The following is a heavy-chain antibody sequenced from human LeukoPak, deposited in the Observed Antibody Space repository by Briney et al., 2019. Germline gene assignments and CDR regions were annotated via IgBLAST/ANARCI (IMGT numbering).Heavy chain of an antibody. Sequence: ESGPTLVKPTQTLTLTCTFSGFSVSTSGVGVGWIRQPPGKALEWLALIYWNDDKRYRPSLKSRLTITKDTSKHQVVLTMPNMEPVDTAPYFRAQERRIAANTLDYWGQGTLVTVSS. V-gene: IGHV2-5*01. CDR3: AQERRIAANTLDY. D-gene: IGHD6-6*01. CDR1: GFSVSTSGVG. J-gene: IGHJ4*02. CDR2: IYWNDDK.